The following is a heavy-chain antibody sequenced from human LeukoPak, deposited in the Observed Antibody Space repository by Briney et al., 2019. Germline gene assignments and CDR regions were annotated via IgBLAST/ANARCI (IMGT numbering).Heavy chain of an antibody. Sequence: PSETLSLTCTVSGGSISSYYWSWIRQPPGKGLEWIGYIYYSGSTNYNPSLKSRVTISVDTSKNQFSLKLSSVTAADTAVYYCARLDPDYVIDYWGQGTLVTVSS. D-gene: IGHD4-17*01. CDR3: ARLDPDYVIDY. J-gene: IGHJ4*02. CDR2: IYYSGST. V-gene: IGHV4-59*01. CDR1: GGSISSYY.